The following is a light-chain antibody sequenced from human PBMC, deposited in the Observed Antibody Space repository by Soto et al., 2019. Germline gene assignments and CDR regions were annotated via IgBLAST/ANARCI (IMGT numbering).Light chain of an antibody. CDR1: QDISNY. CDR2: AAS. CDR3: QHYNNLLGT. V-gene: IGKV1-33*01. Sequence: DIQMTKSPSSLSASVGDRVTITCQASQDISNYLNWYQRKPGKAPKLLIYAASNLDTGVPSRFSGSGSGTEFTFTISSLQPEDIATYYCQHYNNLLGTFGQGSKVDI. J-gene: IGKJ1*01.